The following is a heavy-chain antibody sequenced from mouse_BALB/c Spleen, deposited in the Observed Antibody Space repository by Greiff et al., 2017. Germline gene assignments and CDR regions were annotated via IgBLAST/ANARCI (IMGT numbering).Heavy chain of an antibody. V-gene: IGHV5-12-1*01. CDR1: GFAFSSYD. CDR3: ARQGYANWYFDV. Sequence: EVQRVESGGGLVKPGGSLKLSCAASGFAFSSYDMSWVRQTPEKRLEWVAYISSGGGSTYYPDTVKGRFTISRDNAKNTLYLQMSSLKSEDTAMYYCARQGYANWYFDVWGAGTTVTVSS. J-gene: IGHJ1*01. D-gene: IGHD3-2*02. CDR2: ISSGGGST.